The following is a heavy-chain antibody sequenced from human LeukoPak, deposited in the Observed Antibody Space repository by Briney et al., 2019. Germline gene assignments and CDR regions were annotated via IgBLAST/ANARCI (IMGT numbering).Heavy chain of an antibody. Sequence: ASVKVSCKASGYTFTSYGISWVRQAPGQGLEWMGWISAYNGNTNYAQKLQGRVTMTTDTSTSTAYMELRSLRSDDTAVYYCARDHYYDSSRNGYDYWGQGTLITVSS. V-gene: IGHV1-18*01. J-gene: IGHJ4*02. CDR2: ISAYNGNT. CDR3: ARDHYYDSSRNGYDY. CDR1: GYTFTSYG. D-gene: IGHD3-22*01.